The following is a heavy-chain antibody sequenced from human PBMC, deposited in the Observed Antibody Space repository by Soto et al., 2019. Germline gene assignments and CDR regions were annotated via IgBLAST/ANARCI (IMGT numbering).Heavy chain of an antibody. J-gene: IGHJ3*02. Sequence: ASVKVSCKASGFTFTSSAMQWVRQARGQRLEWIGWIVVGSGNTNYAQKFQERVTITRYMSTSTAYMELSSLRSEDTAVYYCATGGDAGAFDIWGQGTMVTVSS. V-gene: IGHV1-58*02. D-gene: IGHD2-21*01. CDR3: ATGGDAGAFDI. CDR2: IVVGSGNT. CDR1: GFTFTSSA.